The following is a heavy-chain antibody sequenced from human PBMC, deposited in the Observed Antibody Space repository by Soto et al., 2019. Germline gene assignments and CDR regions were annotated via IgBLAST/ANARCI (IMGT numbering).Heavy chain of an antibody. CDR3: ARDKEAAGGWFDP. CDR2: IYSGGST. CDR1: GFTVSSNY. J-gene: IGHJ5*02. Sequence: EVQLVESGGGLIQPGGSLRLCCAASGFTVSSNYMSWVRQAPGKGLEWVSVIYSGGSTYYADSVKGRFTISRDNSKNTLYLQMNSLRAEDTAVYYCARDKEAAGGWFDPWGQGTLVTVSS. V-gene: IGHV3-53*01. D-gene: IGHD6-13*01.